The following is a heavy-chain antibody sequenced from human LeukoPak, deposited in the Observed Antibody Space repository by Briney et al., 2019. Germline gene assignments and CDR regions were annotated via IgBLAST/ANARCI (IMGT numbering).Heavy chain of an antibody. CDR2: IIPIFGTA. CDR3: ARELGRSSGEDAFDI. CDR1: GGTFSSYA. J-gene: IGHJ3*02. Sequence: SVKVSCKASGGTFSSYAISWVRQAPGQGLEWMGGIIPIFGTANYAQKFQGRVTITADESTSTAYMELSSLRSEDTAVYYCARELGRSSGEDAFDIWGQGTMVTVSS. D-gene: IGHD6-25*01. V-gene: IGHV1-69*13.